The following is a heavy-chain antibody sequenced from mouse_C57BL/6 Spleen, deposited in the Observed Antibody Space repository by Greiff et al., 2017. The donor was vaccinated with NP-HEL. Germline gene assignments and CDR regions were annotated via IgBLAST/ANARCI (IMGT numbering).Heavy chain of an antibody. D-gene: IGHD1-1*01. CDR3: ARDYYYGSSYWYFDV. J-gene: IGHJ1*03. CDR2: INPYNGDT. CDR1: GYSFTGYF. Sequence: EVKLVESGPELVKPGDSVKISCKASGYSFTGYFMNWVMQSHGKSLEWIGRINPYNGDTFYNQKFKGKATLTVDKSSSTAHMELRSLTSEDSAVYYCARDYYYGSSYWYFDVWGTGTTVTVSS. V-gene: IGHV1-20*01.